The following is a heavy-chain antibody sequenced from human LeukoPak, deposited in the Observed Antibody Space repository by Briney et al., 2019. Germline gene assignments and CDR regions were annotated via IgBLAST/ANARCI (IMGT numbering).Heavy chain of an antibody. CDR2: IYYNGFT. J-gene: IGHJ4*02. V-gene: IGHV4-39*07. D-gene: IGHD3-22*01. CDR3: ASSKTHYYDSSGYLAFDY. CDR1: GGSIRSSSYY. Sequence: PSETLSLTCTVSGGSIRSSSYYWGWIRQPPGKGLEWIGDIYYNGFTYYNPSLKSRVTISVDTSKNQFSLKLSSVTAADTAVYYCASSKTHYYDSSGYLAFDYWGQGTLVTVSS.